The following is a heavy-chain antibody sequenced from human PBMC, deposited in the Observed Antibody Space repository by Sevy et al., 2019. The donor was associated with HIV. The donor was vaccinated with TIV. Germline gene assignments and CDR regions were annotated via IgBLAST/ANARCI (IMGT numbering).Heavy chain of an antibody. CDR2: ISWNSNTI. D-gene: IGHD1-26*01. V-gene: IGHV3-9*01. J-gene: IGHJ4*02. Sequence: GGSLRLSCAASGFSFEDYAMHWVRQVPGKGLEWVSSISWNSNTIDYADSVKGRFTISRDNAKNSLYLQMNSLRNGDTALYYSAKDTRLYRGCYYLDYWGQGTLVTVSS. CDR1: GFSFEDYA. CDR3: AKDTRLYRGCYYLDY.